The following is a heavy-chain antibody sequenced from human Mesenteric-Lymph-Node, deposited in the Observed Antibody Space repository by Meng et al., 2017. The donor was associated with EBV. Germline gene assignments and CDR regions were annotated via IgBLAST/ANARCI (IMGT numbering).Heavy chain of an antibody. J-gene: IGHJ4*02. CDR1: GVSVEPHGEG. V-gene: IGHV2-5*09. Sequence: VNVEACGTSLVKPTQHLSLTCTVSGVSVEPHGEGVGWVRRPPGKALEWLAIIYWVDDQRYLPSLKTRLTTTKDTSKNQVVLTMTNMDPVDTATYYCVLRRYTTRWSIYYFDYWGQGTLVTVSS. CDR2: IYWVDDQ. CDR3: VLRRYTTRWSIYYFDY. D-gene: IGHD2-15*01.